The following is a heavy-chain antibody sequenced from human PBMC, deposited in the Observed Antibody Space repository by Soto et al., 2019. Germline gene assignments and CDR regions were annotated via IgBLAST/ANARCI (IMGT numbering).Heavy chain of an antibody. D-gene: IGHD5-18*01. Sequence: EVQLVESGGGLVQPGGSLRLSCAASGFSFSSYWIHWVRQAPGKGLVWVSRIKTDGSSTDYADSVKGRFTISRDNAKNTRYLQMNSLSAEDTAVYYCAKREGNTYGLFHWGQGTLVTVSS. CDR3: AKREGNTYGLFH. CDR2: IKTDGSST. CDR1: GFSFSSYW. V-gene: IGHV3-74*01. J-gene: IGHJ4*02.